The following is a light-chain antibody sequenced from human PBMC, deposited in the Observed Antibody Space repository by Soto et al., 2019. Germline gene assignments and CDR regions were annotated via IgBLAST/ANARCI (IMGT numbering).Light chain of an antibody. V-gene: IGKV3-15*01. CDR1: QSVSST. J-gene: IGKJ1*01. CDR3: QQYNNWPPTWT. CDR2: AVS. Sequence: ERLTTQSPATLSVSPGERATLSCRASQSVSSTLAWYQQKPGQAHRLLIYAVSTRATGIPARFSGSGSGTEFTLTINSLQSEDFAVYYCQQYNNWPPTWTFGQGTKVDIK.